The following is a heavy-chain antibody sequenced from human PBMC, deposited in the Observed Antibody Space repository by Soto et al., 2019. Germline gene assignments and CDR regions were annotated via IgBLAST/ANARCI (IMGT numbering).Heavy chain of an antibody. Sequence: QVQLVQSGAEVKKPGSSVTVSCKAYGGTFSSYAISWVRQAPGQGLEWMGVTIPIFGTANYAQKFQGRVTITADESTSPAYMELSSLRSEDRAVYYWAIASVDFWSGYHLDYWGPGTLVNVSS. CDR2: TIPIFGTA. CDR1: GGTFSSYA. CDR3: AIASVDFWSGYHLDY. D-gene: IGHD3-3*01. J-gene: IGHJ4*02. V-gene: IGHV1-69*01.